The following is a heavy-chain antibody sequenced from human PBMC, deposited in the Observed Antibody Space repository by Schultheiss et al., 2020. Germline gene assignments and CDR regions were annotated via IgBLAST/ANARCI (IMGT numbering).Heavy chain of an antibody. Sequence: SETLSLTCTVSGGSISSGSYYWSWIRQPAGKGLEWIGRIYTSGSTNYNPSLKSRVTISVDTSKNQFSLKLSSVTAADTAVYYCARGRAAAGTDSAFDIWGQGTMVTVSS. D-gene: IGHD6-13*01. J-gene: IGHJ3*02. CDR2: IYTSGST. V-gene: IGHV4-61*02. CDR1: GGSISSGSYY. CDR3: ARGRAAAGTDSAFDI.